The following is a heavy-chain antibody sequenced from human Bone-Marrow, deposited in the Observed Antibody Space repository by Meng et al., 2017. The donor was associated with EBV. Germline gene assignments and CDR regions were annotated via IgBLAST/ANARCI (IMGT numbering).Heavy chain of an antibody. V-gene: IGHV4-39*01. CDR1: GASISSFYS. Sequence: RAAGPGQVSPVGPLSLTCTVSGASISSFYSWGWIRQPPGRGLEWIGSVHYTGSTYYSPSLKSRVTVSVDTSKNQFSLRLTSVTAADTAVYYCVRPFPSWQSPRLDPFGAWGQGTLVTVSS. J-gene: IGHJ5*02. CDR2: VHYTGST. D-gene: IGHD6-19*01. CDR3: VRPFPSWQSPRLDPFGA.